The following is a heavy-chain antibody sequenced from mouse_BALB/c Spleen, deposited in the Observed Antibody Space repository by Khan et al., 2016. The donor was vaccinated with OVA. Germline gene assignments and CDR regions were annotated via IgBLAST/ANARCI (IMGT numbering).Heavy chain of an antibody. CDR1: SFTISSYG. J-gene: IGHJ2*01. Sequence: EVELVESGGGIVQPGGSVKRSCAASSFTISSYGMSSVRQTPDKRLELVATIDRNGGSTDYPHSVKHRSTITGDNAKNALYLQLRSLTSEDTAISNCARSAIWGQGTTLTVSS. CDR3: ARSAI. D-gene: IGHD2-12*01. CDR2: IDRNGGST. V-gene: IGHV5-6-3*01.